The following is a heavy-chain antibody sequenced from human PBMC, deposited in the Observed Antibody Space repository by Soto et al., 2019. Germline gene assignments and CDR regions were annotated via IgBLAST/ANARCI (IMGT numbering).Heavy chain of an antibody. V-gene: IGHV3-21*01. Sequence: EVQLVESGGGLVKPGGSLRLSCAASGFTFSSYSMNWVRQAPGKGLEWVSSISSSSSYIYYADSVKGRFTISRDNAKNSLYLQMNSLRAEDTAVYYCARDPHIGYSSGWYDPTHVDYWGQGTLVTVSS. CDR3: ARDPHIGYSSGWYDPTHVDY. J-gene: IGHJ4*02. D-gene: IGHD6-19*01. CDR1: GFTFSSYS. CDR2: ISSSSSYI.